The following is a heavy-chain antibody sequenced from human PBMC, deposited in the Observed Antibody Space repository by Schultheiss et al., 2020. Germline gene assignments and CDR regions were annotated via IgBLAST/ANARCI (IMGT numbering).Heavy chain of an antibody. J-gene: IGHJ4*02. V-gene: IGHV4-59*08. CDR3: ASVGQWLVAPDY. D-gene: IGHD6-19*01. Sequence: SETLSLTCTVSGGSISTYYWSWIRQPPGKGLEWIGYIYYSGSANYNPSLKSRVTISVDMSKIQFSLKVTSVTAADTAVYYCASVGQWLVAPDYWGQGALVIVSS. CDR2: IYYSGSA. CDR1: GGSISTYY.